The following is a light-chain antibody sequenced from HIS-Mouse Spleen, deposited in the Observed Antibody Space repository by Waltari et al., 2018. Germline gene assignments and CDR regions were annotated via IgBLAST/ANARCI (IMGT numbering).Light chain of an antibody. J-gene: IGLJ1*01. CDR1: SSDVGGYNY. CDR2: DVS. CDR3: CSYAGSYTGV. Sequence: QSALTQPRSVSGPPGQSVTISCTGTSSDVGGYNYFSWYHQHPVKAPKLMIYDVSKRPSGVPDRFSGSKSGNTASLTISGLQAEDEADYYCCSYAGSYTGVFGTGTKVTVL. V-gene: IGLV2-11*01.